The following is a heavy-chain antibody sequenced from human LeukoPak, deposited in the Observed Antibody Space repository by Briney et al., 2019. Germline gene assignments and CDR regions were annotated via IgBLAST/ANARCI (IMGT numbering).Heavy chain of an antibody. CDR2: ISSSGSTI. CDR3: ASRRSTLSCSSTSCSLGY. V-gene: IGHV3-48*03. Sequence: PGGSLRLSCAASGFTFSSHEMNWVRQAPGKGLEWVSYISSSGSTIYYADSVKGRFTISRDNAKNSLYLQMNSLRAEDTAVYYCASRRSTLSCSSTSCSLGYWGQGTLVTVSS. CDR1: GFTFSSHE. J-gene: IGHJ4*02. D-gene: IGHD2-2*01.